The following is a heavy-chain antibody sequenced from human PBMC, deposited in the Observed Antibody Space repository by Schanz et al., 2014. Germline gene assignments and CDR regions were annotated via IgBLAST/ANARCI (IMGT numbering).Heavy chain of an antibody. D-gene: IGHD2-2*01. CDR3: ARDRRRYCSTASCLHDNWFDP. J-gene: IGHJ5*02. Sequence: QVQLVQSGAEVKKPGSSMKVSCKASGGTFNSYTINWVRQAPGQGLEWMGWISAYTNNTNYAQKVQGRVTMTTDTSASTAYMELRSLRSDDTAVYYCARDRRRYCSTASCLHDNWFDPWGQGTLVIVAS. V-gene: IGHV1-18*01. CDR1: GGTFNSYT. CDR2: ISAYTNNT.